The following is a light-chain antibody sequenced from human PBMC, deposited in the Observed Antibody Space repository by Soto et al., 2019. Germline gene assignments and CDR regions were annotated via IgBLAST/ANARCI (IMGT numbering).Light chain of an antibody. CDR3: QQSYSTPPA. CDR2: AAS. CDR1: QSISSY. V-gene: IGKV1-39*01. Sequence: DIQMTQSPSSLSASVGDRVTITCRASQSISSYLNWYQQKPGKAPKLLIYAASSLQSGVPSRFSGSGSGTDFTLTISSLQPEDFATYYCQQSYSTPPAFGQGTQVDIK. J-gene: IGKJ1*01.